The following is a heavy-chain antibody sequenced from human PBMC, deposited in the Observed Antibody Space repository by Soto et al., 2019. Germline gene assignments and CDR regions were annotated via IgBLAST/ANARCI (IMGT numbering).Heavy chain of an antibody. V-gene: IGHV3-48*02. CDR3: ARSNGMAVSFDA. Sequence: GGSLRLSCAASGFAFSTYSMNWVRQAPGKGLEWVSYISFSSTTIFYADSVRGRFTISRDNAKNSLYLQMNTLRDEDTAVDYCARSNGMAVSFDACVPRTLVTV. CDR1: GFAFSTYS. J-gene: IGHJ5*02. D-gene: IGHD2-8*01. CDR2: ISFSSTTI.